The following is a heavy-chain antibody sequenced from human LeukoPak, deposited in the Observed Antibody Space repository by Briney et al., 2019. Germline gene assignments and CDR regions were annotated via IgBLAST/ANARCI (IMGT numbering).Heavy chain of an antibody. Sequence: GASVTVSCTASGYTLTSHGISGVRQAPGQGLEWMGWISPYNGNTNYAQKLQGRVTMTTDTSTSTAYMELSSLRSEDTAVYYCARDLGAAAGGFLWGQGTLVTVSS. CDR3: ARDLGAAAGGFL. J-gene: IGHJ4*02. CDR1: GYTLTSHG. CDR2: ISPYNGNT. D-gene: IGHD6-13*01. V-gene: IGHV1-18*01.